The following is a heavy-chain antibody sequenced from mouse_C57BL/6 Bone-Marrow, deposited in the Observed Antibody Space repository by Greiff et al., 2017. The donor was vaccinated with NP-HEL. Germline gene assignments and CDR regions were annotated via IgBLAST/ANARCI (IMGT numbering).Heavy chain of an antibody. Sequence: EVKLVESGGDLVKPGGSLKLSCAASGFTFSSYGMSWVRQTPDKRLEWVATISSGGSYTYYPDSVKGRFTISRDNAKNTLYLQMSSLKSEDTAMYYCARQTDGYYYAMDYWGQGTSVTVSS. CDR2: ISSGGSYT. V-gene: IGHV5-6*02. J-gene: IGHJ4*01. CDR3: ARQTDGYYYAMDY. CDR1: GFTFSSYG. D-gene: IGHD2-3*01.